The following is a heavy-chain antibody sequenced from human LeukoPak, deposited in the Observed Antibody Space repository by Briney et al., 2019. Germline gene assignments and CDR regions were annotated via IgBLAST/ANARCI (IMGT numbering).Heavy chain of an antibody. CDR3: ARDLVAARQKVGAYYYYYGMDV. J-gene: IGHJ6*02. CDR2: ISAYNGNT. CDR1: GYTFTSYG. V-gene: IGHV1-18*01. D-gene: IGHD6-6*01. Sequence: PGESLKISCKASGYTFTSYGISWVRQAPGQGLEWMGWISAYNGNTNYAQKLQGRVTMTTDTSTSTAYMELRSLRSDDTAVYYCARDLVAARQKVGAYYYYYGMDVWGQGTTVTVSS.